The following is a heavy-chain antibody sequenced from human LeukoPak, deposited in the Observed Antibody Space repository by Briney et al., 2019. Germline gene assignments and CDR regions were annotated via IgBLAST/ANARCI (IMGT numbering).Heavy chain of an antibody. J-gene: IGHJ5*02. CDR2: IWYDGSNK. D-gene: IGHD6-25*01. CDR3: ARDLSGDNWFDP. CDR1: GFTFSSYG. Sequence: GRSLRLFCAASGFTFSSYGMHWVRQAPGKGLAWVAVIWYDGSNKYYADSVKGRFTISRDNSKNTLYLQMNSLRAEDTAVYYCARDLSGDNWFDPWGQGTLVTVSS. V-gene: IGHV3-33*01.